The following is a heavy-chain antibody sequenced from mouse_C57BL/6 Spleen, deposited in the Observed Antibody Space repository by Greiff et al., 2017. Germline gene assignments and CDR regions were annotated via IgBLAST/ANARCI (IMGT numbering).Heavy chain of an antibody. D-gene: IGHD4-1*01. Sequence: EVQLVESGPGLVKPSQSLSLTCSVTGYSITSGYYWNWIRQFPGNKLEWMGYISYDGSNNYNPSLKNRISITRDTSKNQFFLKLNSVTTEDTATYYCARDTGTRFAYWGQGTLVTVSA. CDR1: GYSITSGYY. V-gene: IGHV3-6*01. CDR2: ISYDGSN. J-gene: IGHJ3*01. CDR3: ARDTGTRFAY.